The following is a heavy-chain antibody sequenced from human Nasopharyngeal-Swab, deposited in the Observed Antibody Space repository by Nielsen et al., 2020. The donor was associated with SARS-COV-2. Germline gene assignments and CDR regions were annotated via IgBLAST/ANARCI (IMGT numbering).Heavy chain of an antibody. CDR3: ARAARYGGYAYGSYYFDY. CDR1: GGSLSGSY. J-gene: IGHJ4*02. D-gene: IGHD5-12*01. CDR2: IYYSGST. V-gene: IGHV4-34*01. Sequence: SQTLSLTCGVNGGSLSGSYWSWIRQPPGKGLEWIGSIYYSGSTYYNPSLKSRVTISVDTSKNQFSLKLSSVTAADTAVYYCARAARYGGYAYGSYYFDYWGQGTLVTVSS.